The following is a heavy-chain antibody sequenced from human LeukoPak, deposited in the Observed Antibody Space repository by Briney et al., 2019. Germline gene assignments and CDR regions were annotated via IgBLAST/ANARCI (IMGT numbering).Heavy chain of an antibody. CDR2: ISAYNGNT. Sequence: ASVTVSFKASGYTFTSYGISWVRQAPGQGLEWMGWISAYNGNTNYAQKLQGRVTMTTDTSTSTAYMELRSLRSDDTAVYYCARVIEMATGGWFDPWGQGTLVTVSS. CDR3: ARVIEMATGGWFDP. D-gene: IGHD5-24*01. V-gene: IGHV1-18*01. CDR1: GYTFTSYG. J-gene: IGHJ5*02.